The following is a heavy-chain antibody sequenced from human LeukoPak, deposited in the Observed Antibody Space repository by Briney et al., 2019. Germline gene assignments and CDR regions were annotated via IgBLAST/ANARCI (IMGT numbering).Heavy chain of an antibody. Sequence: GGSLRLSCAASGFTFSTYAMHWVRQAPGKGLEWVAFLACDGSNKYYADSVKGRFTISRDNSKNTLYLQMNSLRVEDTAVYYCARDPQRLGQWELLEYWGQGTLVTVSS. J-gene: IGHJ4*02. CDR2: LACDGSNK. CDR1: GFTFSTYA. CDR3: ARDPQRLGQWELLEY. V-gene: IGHV3-30-3*01. D-gene: IGHD1-26*01.